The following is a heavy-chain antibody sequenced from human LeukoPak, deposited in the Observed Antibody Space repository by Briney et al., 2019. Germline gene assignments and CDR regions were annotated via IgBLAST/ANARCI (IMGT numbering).Heavy chain of an antibody. D-gene: IGHD4-11*01. CDR3: ARDAQRGFDYTNSLQY. V-gene: IGHV3-33*01. Sequence: GGSLRLSCAACGFIFRHYGMHWVRQAPGKGLEWVAGIWSDASNRFYAGSVKGRFTISRENSQNTAFLQMNSLRPEDTALYYCARDAQRGFDYTNSLQYWGHGTLVTVSS. J-gene: IGHJ4*01. CDR1: GFIFRHYG. CDR2: IWSDASNR.